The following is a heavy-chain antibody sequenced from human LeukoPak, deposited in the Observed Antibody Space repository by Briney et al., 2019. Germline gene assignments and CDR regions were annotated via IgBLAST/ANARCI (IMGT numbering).Heavy chain of an antibody. CDR3: AKDPVVRGGSYGIYYFDY. J-gene: IGHJ4*02. D-gene: IGHD1-26*01. Sequence: PGGSLRLSCAASGFTFSSYAMSGVRQAPGKGLEWVSAISGSGGSTYYADSVKGRFTISRDNSKNTLYLQMNSLRAEETAVYYCAKDPVVRGGSYGIYYFDYWGQGTLVTVSS. CDR1: GFTFSSYA. CDR2: ISGSGGST. V-gene: IGHV3-23*01.